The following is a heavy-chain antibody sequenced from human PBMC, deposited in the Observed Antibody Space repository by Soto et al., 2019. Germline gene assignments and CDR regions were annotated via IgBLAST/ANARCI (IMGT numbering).Heavy chain of an antibody. CDR2: INPSGGST. CDR3: ARVSSPASYFDY. CDR1: GYTFTSYY. D-gene: IGHD2-2*01. Sequence: ASVKVSCKASGYTFTSYYMHWVRQAPGQGIEWMGIINPSGGSTSYAQKFKGRVTMTRGTSTSTVYMELSSLRSEDTAVYYCARVSSPASYFDYWCQGTLVTVSS. J-gene: IGHJ4*02. V-gene: IGHV1-46*03.